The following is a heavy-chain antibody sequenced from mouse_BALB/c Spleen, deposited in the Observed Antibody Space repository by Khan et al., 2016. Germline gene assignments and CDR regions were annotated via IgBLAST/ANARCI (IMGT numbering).Heavy chain of an antibody. V-gene: IGHV1-9*01. J-gene: IGHJ2*01. CDR3: ARRPTPDY. Sequence: QVQLKESGAALMKPGASGKISCKATGYTFSSYWIEWVTQRPGHGLEWIGEILPRSGTTNYNEKFKGRATFTADTSSNTAYMQLSSLSSEESTVYYCARRPTPDYWAQLTALTVSS. CDR1: GYTFSSYW. CDR2: ILPRSGTT.